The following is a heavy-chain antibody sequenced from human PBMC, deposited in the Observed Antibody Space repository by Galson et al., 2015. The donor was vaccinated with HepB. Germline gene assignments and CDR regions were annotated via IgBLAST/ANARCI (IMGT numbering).Heavy chain of an antibody. J-gene: IGHJ4*02. D-gene: IGHD6-19*01. CDR1: GFTFSNYA. V-gene: IGHV3-23*01. CDR3: AKDAAPSSGSRYLDD. Sequence: SLRLSCAASGFTFSNYAITWVRQAPGQGLEWVSAISDSGDSTYYADSVRGRFTISRDNSKNTLYLQMNGLTADDTAVYFCAKDAAPSSGSRYLDDWGQGTLVTVSS. CDR2: ISDSGDST.